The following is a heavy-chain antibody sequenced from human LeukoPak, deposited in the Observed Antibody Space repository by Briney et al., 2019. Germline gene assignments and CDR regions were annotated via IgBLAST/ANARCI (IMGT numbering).Heavy chain of an antibody. J-gene: IGHJ5*02. V-gene: IGHV4-30-4*08. Sequence: SQTLSLTCTVSGGSISSGDYYWSWIRQPPGKALEWMGYIYYSGSTYYNPSLHSRVTISVDPSQNQFSLKLNSVTAADTAMYYCARDGTYYDLLTGYFPNWFDPWGQGTLVTVSS. D-gene: IGHD3-9*01. CDR3: ARDGTYYDLLTGYFPNWFDP. CDR2: IYYSGST. CDR1: GGSISSGDYY.